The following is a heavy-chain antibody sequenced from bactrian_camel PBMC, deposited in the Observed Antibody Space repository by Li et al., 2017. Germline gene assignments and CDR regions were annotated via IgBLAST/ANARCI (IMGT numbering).Heavy chain of an antibody. CDR2: IATGSGNT. V-gene: IGHV3S63*01. CDR1: GTTVRSHC. J-gene: IGHJ4*01. D-gene: IGHD3*01. Sequence: HVQLVESGGGSVQAGGSLRLSCEVSGTTVRSHCMAWFRQAPGKEREGVARIATGSGNTYYADSVKGRFTISQDNAKNTVYLQMNSLKPEDNAMYYCATDLVYRDGCYTVAGSPDSWGQGTQVTVS. CDR3: ATDLVYRDGCYTVAGSPDS.